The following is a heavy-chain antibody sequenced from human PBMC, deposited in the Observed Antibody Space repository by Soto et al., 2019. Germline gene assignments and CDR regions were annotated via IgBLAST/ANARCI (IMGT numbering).Heavy chain of an antibody. J-gene: IGHJ5*01. CDR2: IGISNT. CDR1: GFSFDSHA. Sequence: EVQLLQSGGGLVQPGGSVRLSCAASGFSFDSHAMSWVRQAPGKGLEWVSTIGISNTYYADSVKGRFTISRDNSENTVYLQINSLRAEDSAIYYCAKNMAGPADWFDFWGRGSLVTVSS. CDR3: AKNMAGPADWFDF. D-gene: IGHD6-19*01. V-gene: IGHV3-23*05.